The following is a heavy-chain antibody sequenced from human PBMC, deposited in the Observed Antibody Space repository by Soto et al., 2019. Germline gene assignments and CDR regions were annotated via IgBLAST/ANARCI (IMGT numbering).Heavy chain of an antibody. CDR1: EDTFRNYS. Sequence: QVELVQSGAEVKKPGSSVKVSCQASEDTFRNYSISWVRQAPGQGLDWIGGIIPIFGTANHAQKFQGRVTITADTSANTVYLERSSLRSEDTAVYYCASTKYDSSAYYYWYLGLWGRGTLVTVSS. D-gene: IGHD3-22*01. CDR2: IIPIFGTA. CDR3: ASTKYDSSAYYYWYLGL. V-gene: IGHV1-69*06. J-gene: IGHJ2*01.